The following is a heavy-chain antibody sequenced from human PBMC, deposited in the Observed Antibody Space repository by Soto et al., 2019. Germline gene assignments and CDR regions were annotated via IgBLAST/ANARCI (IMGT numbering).Heavy chain of an antibody. V-gene: IGHV3-48*01. D-gene: IGHD3-3*01. J-gene: IGHJ4*02. CDR2: ISSISSTI. CDR3: ARFPPFGVVPGFDY. Sequence: GGSLRLFCAASGFTFSSYSMNWVRQASGKGLEWISYISSISSTIYYADSVKGRFTISRDNAKNSLYLQMNSLRAEDTAVYYCARFPPFGVVPGFDYWGQGTLVTVSS. CDR1: GFTFSSYS.